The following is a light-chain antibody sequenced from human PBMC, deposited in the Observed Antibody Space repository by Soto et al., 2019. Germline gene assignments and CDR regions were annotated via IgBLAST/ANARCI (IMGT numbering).Light chain of an antibody. CDR1: QPIDRY. J-gene: IGKJ3*01. V-gene: IGKV1-39*01. Sequence: IQMTQSPSSLSASVGDTVTITCRASQPIDRYLNWFQQKSGQAPKLLMNAASTLRSGVTSRFSASRSGTDFTLTISSLQPDDYATYYCQQSYNAPFNFGPGTKVDI. CDR3: QQSYNAPFN. CDR2: AAS.